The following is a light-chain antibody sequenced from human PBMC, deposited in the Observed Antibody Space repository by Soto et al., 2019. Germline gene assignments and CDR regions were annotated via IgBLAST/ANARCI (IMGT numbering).Light chain of an antibody. CDR2: GAS. Sequence: DIQLTQSPATLSPSPGDRATLACRSSQSVSNYYLGCYQKTRRDPNRLLFYGASIRAGGIPRCIGSSCSRAVFPTIIGRQPHEVLAEYCCQYYTSLVTFGHGTKVDI. CDR3: QYYTSLVT. J-gene: IGKJ1*01. CDR1: QSVSNYY. V-gene: IGKV3-20*01.